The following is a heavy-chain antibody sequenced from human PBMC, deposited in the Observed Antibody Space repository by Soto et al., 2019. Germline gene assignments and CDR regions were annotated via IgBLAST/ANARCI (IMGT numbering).Heavy chain of an antibody. CDR2: IYRTGST. CDR1: GGSFTSNNW. CDR3: ASRYPGTSVDY. D-gene: IGHD1-7*01. V-gene: IGHV4-4*02. Sequence: PLEILSLTCAVSGGSFTSNNWWTWVRQPPGQGLEWIGEIYRTGSTNYKPSLKSRVTISLDKSENQFSLKVTSLTAADTAVYYCASRYPGTSVDYWGQGTLVTVS. J-gene: IGHJ4*02.